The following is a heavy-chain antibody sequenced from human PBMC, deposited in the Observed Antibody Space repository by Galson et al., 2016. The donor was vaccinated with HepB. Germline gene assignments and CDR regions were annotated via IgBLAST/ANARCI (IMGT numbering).Heavy chain of an antibody. CDR2: ISDDGTNK. J-gene: IGHJ4*02. CDR1: GFTFSTHP. V-gene: IGHV3-30*04. CDR3: AKGQTNWATFDS. Sequence: SLRLSCAASGFTFSTHPMAWVRQAPGKGLDWVSAISDDGTNKYYADSVKGRFTISRDNSKNTLSLQMNSLRAEDTALYYCAKGQTNWATFDSWGQGTLVTVSS. D-gene: IGHD7-27*01.